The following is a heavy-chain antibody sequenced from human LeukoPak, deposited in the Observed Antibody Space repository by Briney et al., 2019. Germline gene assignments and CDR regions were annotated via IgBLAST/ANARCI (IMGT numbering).Heavy chain of an antibody. J-gene: IGHJ4*02. D-gene: IGHD3-16*01. CDR3: VRDLNWAFDY. CDR2: IRSESSST. CDR1: GFTFSRYT. Sequence: GGSLRLSCAASGFTFSRYTMNWVRQAPEKELEWISNIRSESSSTTYADSVKGRFTISRDNAKNSLYLQINSLRAEDTAVYYCVRDLNWAFDYWGQGTLVTVSS. V-gene: IGHV3-48*01.